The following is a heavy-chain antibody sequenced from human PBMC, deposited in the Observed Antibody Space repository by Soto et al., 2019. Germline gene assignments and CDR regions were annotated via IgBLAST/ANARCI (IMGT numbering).Heavy chain of an antibody. CDR3: ARLGGSYTFDY. D-gene: IGHD1-26*01. CDR2: ISSNGGST. CDR1: GFTFSSYA. V-gene: IGHV3-64*01. Sequence: EVQLVESGGGLVQPGGYLRLSCAASGFTFSSYAMHWVRQAPGKGLEYVSAISSNGGSTYYANSVKGRFTISRDNSKNTLYLQMGSLRAEDMAVYYCARLGGSYTFDYWGQGTLVTVSS. J-gene: IGHJ4*02.